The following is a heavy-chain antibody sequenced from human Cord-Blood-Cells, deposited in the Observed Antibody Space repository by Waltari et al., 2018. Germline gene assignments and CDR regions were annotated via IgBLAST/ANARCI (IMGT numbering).Heavy chain of an antibody. J-gene: IGHJ6*02. Sequence: VQLVQSGAEVKKPGTSVQASCKASGGTLSSYATSWLRQSPGQGLEWMGGIIPIFGTANYAQKFQGRVTITADESTSTAYMELSSLRSEDTAVYYCARRCSGGSCYSDYYYGMDVWGQGTTVTVSS. CDR3: ARRCSGGSCYSDYYYGMDV. CDR2: IIPIFGTA. D-gene: IGHD2-15*01. V-gene: IGHV1-69*01. CDR1: GGTLSSYA.